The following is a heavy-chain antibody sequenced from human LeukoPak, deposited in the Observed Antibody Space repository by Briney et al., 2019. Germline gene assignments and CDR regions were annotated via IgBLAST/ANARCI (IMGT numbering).Heavy chain of an antibody. Sequence: GESLKISCKGSGYSFTSYWIGWVRQMPGKGLEWMGIIYPGDSDTRYSPSFQGQVTISADKSISTAYLQWSSLKASDTAMYYCARHGHRGSSSRYNYYYSYMDVGGKGTTVTVSS. D-gene: IGHD6-6*01. CDR1: GYSFTSYW. V-gene: IGHV5-51*01. CDR3: ARHGHRGSSSRYNYYYSYMDV. J-gene: IGHJ6*03. CDR2: IYPGDSDT.